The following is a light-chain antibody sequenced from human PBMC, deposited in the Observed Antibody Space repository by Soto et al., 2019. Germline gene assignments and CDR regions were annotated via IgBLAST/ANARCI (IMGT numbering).Light chain of an antibody. CDR2: KAS. Sequence: DIQMTQSPSTLSASVGDRVTITCRASQSISSWLAWYQQKPGKAPKLLIYKASSLESGVPSRFSGSGSGIEFTLTISSLQPDDFATYYCQQYNNYSWTFGQGTKVEIK. CDR1: QSISSW. J-gene: IGKJ1*01. CDR3: QQYNNYSWT. V-gene: IGKV1-5*03.